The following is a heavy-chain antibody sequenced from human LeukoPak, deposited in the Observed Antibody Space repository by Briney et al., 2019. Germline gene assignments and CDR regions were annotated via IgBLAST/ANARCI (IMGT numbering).Heavy chain of an antibody. D-gene: IGHD2-21*02. J-gene: IGHJ4*02. CDR1: GYSFTGYY. V-gene: IGHV1-2*02. CDR3: ARDVMCGGDCYSFDS. CDR2: INPHSGVT. Sequence: ASVKVSCKASGYSFTGYYVHWVRQAPGQGLEWIGWINPHSGVTNYAEKFQGRVTLTRDTSINTAYLDLSSPRSDDTAVYYCARDVMCGGDCYSFDSWGQGTLVTVSS.